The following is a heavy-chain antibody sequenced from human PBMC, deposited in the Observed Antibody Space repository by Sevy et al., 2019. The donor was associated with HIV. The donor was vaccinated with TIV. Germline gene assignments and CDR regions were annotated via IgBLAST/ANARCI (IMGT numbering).Heavy chain of an antibody. D-gene: IGHD5-18*01. J-gene: IGHJ4*02. V-gene: IGHV3-49*04. CDR1: GFNLRDYA. CDR3: IRSRQLGYTAMVLDY. CDR2: MRSTAFAGTT. Sequence: GGSLRLSCSTSGFNLRDYAMSWVRQSPGKGLEWVGFMRSTAFAGTTEYAASVKGRFTISTDDSKASAHLQMNSLRAEDTGVYYCIRSRQLGYTAMVLDYWGQGTLVTVSS.